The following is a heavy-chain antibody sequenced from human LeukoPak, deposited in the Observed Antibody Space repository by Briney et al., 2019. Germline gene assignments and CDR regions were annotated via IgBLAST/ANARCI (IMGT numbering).Heavy chain of an antibody. CDR1: GFTFSSYS. V-gene: IGHV3-21*04. CDR3: AKDPPPYGGNSLGYFQH. CDR2: ISSSSSYI. D-gene: IGHD4-23*01. Sequence: PGGSLRLSCAASGFTFSSYSMNWVRQAPGKGLEWVSSISSSSSYIYYADSVKGRFTISRDNSKNTLYLQMNSLRAEDTAVYYCAKDPPPYGGNSLGYFQHWGQGTLVTVSS. J-gene: IGHJ1*01.